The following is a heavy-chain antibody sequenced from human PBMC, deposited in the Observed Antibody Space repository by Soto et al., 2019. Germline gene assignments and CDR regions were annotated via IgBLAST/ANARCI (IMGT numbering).Heavy chain of an antibody. D-gene: IGHD1-26*01. Sequence: GSLRLSFAASGFTFSSYWMTWVRQAPGKGLEWVANIYHDGSEKYYVDSVKGRFTISRDNAKNSLYLQMTSLRAEDTTIYYCARARVGFYFDYWGQGTLVTVSS. CDR1: GFTFSSYW. CDR3: ARARVGFYFDY. CDR2: IYHDGSEK. J-gene: IGHJ4*02. V-gene: IGHV3-7*01.